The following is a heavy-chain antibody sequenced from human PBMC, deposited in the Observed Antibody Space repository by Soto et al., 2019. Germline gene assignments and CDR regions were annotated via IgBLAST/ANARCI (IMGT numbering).Heavy chain of an antibody. J-gene: IGHJ6*02. CDR2: IMPIFATP. D-gene: IGHD3-3*02. Sequence: QVQLMQSGAEVKKPGSSVKVSCKASGGTFSTSAISWVRQAPGEGLEWVGGIMPIFATPDYAQKLQGRVTISADESTXTAYLELTSLTTDXXAVYYCARDKDRQQLGGNYYYILDVWGQGTAITVSS. CDR1: GGTFSTSA. CDR3: ARDKDRQQLGGNYYYILDV. V-gene: IGHV1-69*12.